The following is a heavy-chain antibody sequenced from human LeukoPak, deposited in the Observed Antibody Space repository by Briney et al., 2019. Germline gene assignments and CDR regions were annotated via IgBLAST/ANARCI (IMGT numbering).Heavy chain of an antibody. J-gene: IGHJ4*02. CDR1: GFTFSSYF. CDR2: ISGSGTGT. Sequence: PGGSLRLSCATSGFTFSSYFMAWVRRAPGKGLEWVSSISGSGTGTYYADSVKGRFTVSRDNSKDTLYLQMNGLRAEDTALYYCAKYCSGISCYSGLYWGQGRLVPVAS. D-gene: IGHD2-15*01. V-gene: IGHV3-23*01. CDR3: AKYCSGISCYSGLY.